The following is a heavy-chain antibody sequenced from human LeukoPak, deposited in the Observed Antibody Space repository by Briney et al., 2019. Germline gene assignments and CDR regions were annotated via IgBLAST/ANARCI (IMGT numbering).Heavy chain of an antibody. CDR2: ISPRGDST. D-gene: IGHD7-27*01. CDR3: ARAGDQYFDL. Sequence: ASVKVSCKASGYIXTNHFVHWVRQAPGQGLEWMGTISPRGDSTTFAQKFVGRLTMTRDTSTSTVYMELSSLRSDDTAVYYCARAGDQYFDLWGQGTLVTVSS. J-gene: IGHJ4*02. V-gene: IGHV1-46*01. CDR1: GYIXTNHF.